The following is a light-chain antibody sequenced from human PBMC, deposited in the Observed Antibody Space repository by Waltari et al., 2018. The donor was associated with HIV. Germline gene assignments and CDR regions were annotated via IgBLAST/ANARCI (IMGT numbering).Light chain of an antibody. CDR3: QQYSSPPLT. CDR1: QSVSSN. V-gene: IGKV3-15*01. CDR2: GAS. J-gene: IGKJ4*01. Sequence: EIVMTQSPATLSVSPGERATLSCRASQSVSSNLAWYQQKPGQAPRLLIYGASTRATGIPARFSGSGSGTEFTLTISSLQSEDFASYYCQQYSSPPLTFGGGTKVESK.